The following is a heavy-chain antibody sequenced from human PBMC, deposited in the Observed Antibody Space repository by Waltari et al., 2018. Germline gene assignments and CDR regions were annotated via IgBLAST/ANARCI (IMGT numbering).Heavy chain of an antibody. D-gene: IGHD2-2*01. Sequence: EVQLLESGGGLVQPGGSLRLSCAASGFTFSSYAMSWVRQAPGEGLEWVSAISGSGGSTYYGDSVKGRFTISRDNSKNTLYLQMNSLRAEDTAVYYCAKAIVVVPAAIPGDSWGQGTLVTVSS. J-gene: IGHJ5*02. CDR2: ISGSGGST. V-gene: IGHV3-23*01. CDR1: GFTFSSYA. CDR3: AKAIVVVPAAIPGDS.